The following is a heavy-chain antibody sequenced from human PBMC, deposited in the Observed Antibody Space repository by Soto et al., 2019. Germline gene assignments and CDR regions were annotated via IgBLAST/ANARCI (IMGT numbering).Heavy chain of an antibody. CDR3: VRVATGYHLDV. J-gene: IGHJ6*02. V-gene: IGHV3-72*01. CDR1: GFTFSDHY. Sequence: EVQLVESGGGLVQPGGSLRLSCAVSGFTFSDHYMDWVRQAPGKGLEWVGRSRNKANSYTTEYAASVKGRFTISRDDAKNSLYLQLNSLKIEDTAVYFCVRVATGYHLDVRGRGTTVTVSS. D-gene: IGHD5-12*01. CDR2: SRNKANSYTT.